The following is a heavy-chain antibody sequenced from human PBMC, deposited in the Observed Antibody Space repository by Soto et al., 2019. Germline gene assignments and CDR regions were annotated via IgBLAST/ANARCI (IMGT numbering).Heavy chain of an antibody. CDR1: GFTFSSYA. CDR2: ISYDGSNK. Sequence: PGGSLRLSCAASGFTFSSYAMHWVRQAPGKGLERVAVISYDGSNKYYADSVKGRFTISRDNSKNTLYLQMNSLRAEDTAVYYCARERAYDTAMVAAFDYWGQGTLVTVSS. J-gene: IGHJ4*02. CDR3: ARERAYDTAMVAAFDY. V-gene: IGHV3-30-3*01. D-gene: IGHD5-18*01.